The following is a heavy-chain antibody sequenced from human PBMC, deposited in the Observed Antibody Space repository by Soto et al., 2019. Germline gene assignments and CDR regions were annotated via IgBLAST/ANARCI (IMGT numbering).Heavy chain of an antibody. D-gene: IGHD2-15*01. CDR2: IYHSGTT. V-gene: IGHV4-4*02. J-gene: IGHJ6*02. Sequence: SETLSLTCTVSAGSISSSDWWGWVRLSPGKGLAWLGQIYHSGTTKYNPPLRSRVTISLDKSKNQFSLKLSSVNAADTGVYYCARMGYCSGGRCYPVYYGMDVWGQGTKVTVSS. CDR1: AGSISSSDW. CDR3: ARMGYCSGGRCYPVYYGMDV.